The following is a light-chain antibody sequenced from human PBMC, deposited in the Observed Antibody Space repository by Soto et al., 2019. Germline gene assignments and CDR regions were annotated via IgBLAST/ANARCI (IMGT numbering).Light chain of an antibody. V-gene: IGLV2-11*01. CDR1: SRDVGGYNF. J-gene: IGLJ2*01. CDR2: DVN. CDR3: CSYAGSFSWV. Sequence: QSVLTQPRSVSGSPGQSITVSCTGSSRDVGGYNFVSWYQQHPGEAPKLILYDVNMRPSGVPDRISGSKSGSTAYLTISGLQAEDEADYYCCSYAGSFSWVFGGGTKLTVL.